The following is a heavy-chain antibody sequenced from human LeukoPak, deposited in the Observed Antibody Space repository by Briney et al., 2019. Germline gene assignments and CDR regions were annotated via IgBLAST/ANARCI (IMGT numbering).Heavy chain of an antibody. CDR1: GFTFSSYA. Sequence: GGSLRLSCAASGFTFSSYAMSWVRQAPGKGLQWVSGISGSSSSTYYADSVKGRFTISRDYSKNTLYLQINSLRAEDTAVYYCAKDRGVVITHNFAYGGRGTLVSVSS. V-gene: IGHV3-23*01. CDR2: ISGSSSST. J-gene: IGHJ4*02. CDR3: AKDRGVVITHNFAY. D-gene: IGHD3-22*01.